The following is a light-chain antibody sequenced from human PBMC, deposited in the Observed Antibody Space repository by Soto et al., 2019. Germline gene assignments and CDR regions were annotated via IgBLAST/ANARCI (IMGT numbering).Light chain of an antibody. Sequence: EIVLTNSPATLSLSPGERATLSFRASQSISTYLAWYQQRPGQAPRLLIYAASSRATGIPDRFSGSGSGTDFTLTISRLEPEDFAVYYCQQYGTSPRTFGQGTKVDIK. J-gene: IGKJ1*01. V-gene: IGKV3-20*01. CDR3: QQYGTSPRT. CDR1: QSISTY. CDR2: AAS.